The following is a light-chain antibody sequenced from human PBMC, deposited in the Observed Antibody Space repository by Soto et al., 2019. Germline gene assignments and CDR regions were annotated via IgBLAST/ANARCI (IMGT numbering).Light chain of an antibody. CDR3: QQYDNLPYT. V-gene: IGKV1-33*01. J-gene: IGKJ2*01. CDR1: QDISDY. Sequence: DIQMTQSPSSLSASVGDRVTITCQASQDISDYLNWYQQKPEKAPKLLIYDASNLETGVPSRFSGSGSATDFTFTISSLQPEDTATYYCQQYDNLPYTFGQGTKLEIK. CDR2: DAS.